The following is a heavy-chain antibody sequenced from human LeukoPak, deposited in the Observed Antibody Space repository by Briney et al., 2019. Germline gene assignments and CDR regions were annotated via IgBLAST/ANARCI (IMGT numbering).Heavy chain of an antibody. J-gene: IGHJ4*02. Sequence: GGSLRLSCAASGFTFRDVWMSWVRQAPGKGLKWVANIRQDGSDKYYADSVKGRFTISRDNAENSLYLQMNSLRAEDTAIYYCATSTAAAGTDWGQGTLVTVSS. CDR2: IRQDGSDK. V-gene: IGHV3-7*03. D-gene: IGHD6-13*01. CDR1: GFTFRDVW. CDR3: ATSTAAAGTD.